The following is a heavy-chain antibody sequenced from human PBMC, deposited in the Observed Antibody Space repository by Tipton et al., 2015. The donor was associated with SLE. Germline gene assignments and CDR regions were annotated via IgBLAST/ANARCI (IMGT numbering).Heavy chain of an antibody. J-gene: IGHJ4*02. CDR1: GGSISSSSYY. CDR3: ASLGYCSGGSCYSFDY. Sequence: TLSLTCTVSGGSISSSSYYWGWIRQPPGKGLEWIGSIYYSGSTYYNPSLKSRVTISVDTSKNQFSLKLSSVTAADTAVYYCASLGYCSGGSCYSFDYWAREPWSPSPQ. V-gene: IGHV4-39*07. D-gene: IGHD2-15*01. CDR2: IYYSGST.